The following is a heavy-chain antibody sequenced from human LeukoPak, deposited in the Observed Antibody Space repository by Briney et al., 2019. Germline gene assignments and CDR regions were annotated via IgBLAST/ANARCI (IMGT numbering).Heavy chain of an antibody. V-gene: IGHV3-23*01. J-gene: IGHJ5*02. Sequence: PGGSLRLSCAASGFTFSRYSMSWVRQAPGKGLEWVSAISGSGGSTYYADSVKGRFTISRDNSKNTLYLQMNSLRAEDTAVYYCAKDPIYGDSYSNWFDPWGQGTLVTVSS. D-gene: IGHD4-17*01. CDR3: AKDPIYGDSYSNWFDP. CDR2: ISGSGGST. CDR1: GFTFSRYS.